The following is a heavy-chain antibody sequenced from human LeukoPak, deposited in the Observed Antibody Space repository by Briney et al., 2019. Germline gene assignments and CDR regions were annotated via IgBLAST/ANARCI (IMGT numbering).Heavy chain of an antibody. D-gene: IGHD6-19*01. Sequence: GGSPRLSCAASGFTFSSYSMNWVRQAPGKGLEWVSSISSSSSYIYYADSVKGRFTISRDNAKNSLYLQMNSLRAEDTAVYYCARVPSSGYSSGWYSYWGQGTLVTVSS. V-gene: IGHV3-21*01. CDR2: ISSSSSYI. CDR1: GFTFSSYS. CDR3: ARVPSSGYSSGWYSY. J-gene: IGHJ4*02.